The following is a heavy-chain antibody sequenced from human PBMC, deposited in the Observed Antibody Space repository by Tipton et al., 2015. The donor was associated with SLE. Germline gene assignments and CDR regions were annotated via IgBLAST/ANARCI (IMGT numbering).Heavy chain of an antibody. D-gene: IGHD4-17*01. CDR1: GFTFSSYA. J-gene: IGHJ3*02. V-gene: IGHV3-33*06. Sequence: SLRLSCAASGFTFSSYAMHWVRQAPGKGLEWVAVIWYDGSNKYYADSVKGRFTISRDNSKNTLYLQMNSLRAEDTAVYYCAKASATNGYGDYYYDAFDIWGQGTMVTVSS. CDR3: AKASATNGYGDYYYDAFDI. CDR2: IWYDGSNK.